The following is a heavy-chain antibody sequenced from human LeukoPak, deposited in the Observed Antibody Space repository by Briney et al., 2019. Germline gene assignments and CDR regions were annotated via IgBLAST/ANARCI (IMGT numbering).Heavy chain of an antibody. D-gene: IGHD4-17*01. J-gene: IGHJ4*02. Sequence: GGSLRLSCTASGFTFSSYAMSWVRQAPGKGLEWVSSLGGSGGTTYYADSVKGRFTISRDNSKNTLYLQLNSLRAEDTAVYYCAKKATVTTNYFDYWGQGTLVTVSS. CDR1: GFTFSSYA. V-gene: IGHV3-23*01. CDR2: LGGSGGTT. CDR3: AKKATVTTNYFDY.